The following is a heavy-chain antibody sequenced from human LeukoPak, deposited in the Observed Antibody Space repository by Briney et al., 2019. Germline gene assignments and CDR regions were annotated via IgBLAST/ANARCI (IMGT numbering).Heavy chain of an antibody. J-gene: IGHJ4*02. D-gene: IGHD3/OR15-3a*01. CDR2: ISGSGGST. CDR1: GFTFSSYA. Sequence: PGGSLRLSCAASGFTFSSYAMSWVRQAPGKGLEWVSAISGSGGSTYYADSVKVRFTISRDNSKNTLYLQMNSLRAEDTAVYYCAKVGRNDLLGFDYWGQGTLVTVSS. CDR3: AKVGRNDLLGFDY. V-gene: IGHV3-23*01.